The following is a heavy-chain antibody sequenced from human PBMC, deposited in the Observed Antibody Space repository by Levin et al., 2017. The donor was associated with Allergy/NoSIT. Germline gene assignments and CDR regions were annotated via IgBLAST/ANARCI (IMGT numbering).Heavy chain of an antibody. J-gene: IGHJ5*02. CDR3: ARDYRRITMVRGVIITGYWFDP. CDR1: GYTFTGYY. V-gene: IGHV1-2*02. Sequence: GESLKISCQASGYTFTGYYMHWVRQAPGQGLEWMGWINPNSGGTNYAQKFQGRVTMTRDTSISTAYMELSRLRSDDTAVYYCARDYRRITMVRGVIITGYWFDPWGQGTLVTVSS. D-gene: IGHD3-10*01. CDR2: INPNSGGT.